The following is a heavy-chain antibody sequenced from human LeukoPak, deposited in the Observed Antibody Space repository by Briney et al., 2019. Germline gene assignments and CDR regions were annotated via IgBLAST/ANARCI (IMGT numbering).Heavy chain of an antibody. CDR3: ARGLRPLAASLIPFDY. J-gene: IGHJ4*02. CDR1: GGSFSGYY. D-gene: IGHD6-6*01. CDR2: INHSGST. V-gene: IGHV4-34*01. Sequence: SETLFLTCAVYGGSFSGYYWSWIRQPPGKGLEWIGEINHSGSTNYNPSLKSRVTISVDTSKNQFSLKLSSVTAADTAVYYCARGLRPLAASLIPFDYWGQGTLVTVSS.